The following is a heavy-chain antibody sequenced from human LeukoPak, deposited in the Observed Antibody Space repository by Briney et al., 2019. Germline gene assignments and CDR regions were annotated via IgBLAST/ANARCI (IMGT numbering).Heavy chain of an antibody. CDR2: INSDGSST. V-gene: IGHV3-74*01. CDR1: GFTFSSYS. Sequence: GGSLRLSCAASGFTFSSYSMNWVRQAPGKGLVWVSRINSDGSSTSNADSVKGRFTISRDNAKNTLYLQMNSLRAEDTAVYYCARGVEWFDPWGQGTLVTVSS. J-gene: IGHJ5*02. CDR3: ARGVEWFDP.